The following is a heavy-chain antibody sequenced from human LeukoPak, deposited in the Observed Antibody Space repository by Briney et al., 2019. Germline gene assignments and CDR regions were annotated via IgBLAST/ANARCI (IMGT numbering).Heavy chain of an antibody. CDR2: IYYSGST. CDR3: ARLVRYYYDSSGPYYYYYGMDV. CDR1: GGSISSYY. Sequence: SSETLSLTCTVSGGSISSYYWSWIRQPPGKGLEWIGYIYYSGSTSYNPSLKSRVTISVDTSENQFSLKLSSVTAADTAVYYCARLVRYYYDSSGPYYYYYGMDVWGQGTTVTVSS. D-gene: IGHD3-22*01. J-gene: IGHJ6*02. V-gene: IGHV4-59*08.